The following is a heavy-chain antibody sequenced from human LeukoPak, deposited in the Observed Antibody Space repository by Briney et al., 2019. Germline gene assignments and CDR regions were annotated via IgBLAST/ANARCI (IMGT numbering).Heavy chain of an antibody. V-gene: IGHV3-11*04. D-gene: IGHD2-21*01. J-gene: IGHJ4*02. Sequence: PGGSLRLSCAASGFTFSDYYMSWIRQAPGKGLEWVSYISSSGSTIYYADSVKGRFTISRDSAKNSLYLQMNSLRAEDTAVYYCARAPAHVVVANFDYWGQGTLVTVSS. CDR2: ISSSGSTI. CDR3: ARAPAHVVVANFDY. CDR1: GFTFSDYY.